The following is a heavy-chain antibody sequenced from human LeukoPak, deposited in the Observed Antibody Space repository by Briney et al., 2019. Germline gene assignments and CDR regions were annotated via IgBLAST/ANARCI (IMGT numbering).Heavy chain of an antibody. J-gene: IGHJ6*03. CDR2: INLSDGNT. CDR3: AREGLGATGFGPYSYFYYYMDV. CDR1: GYTFSSYY. V-gene: IGHV1-46*01. Sequence: GASVKVSCKASGYTFSSYYMVWVRQAPEQGLEWMGIINLSDGNTVHAQKFQGRLIMTRDASTSTAYMELSSLTSEDTAVYYCAREGLGATGFGPYSYFYYYMDVWGKGTTVTVSS. D-gene: IGHD1-26*01.